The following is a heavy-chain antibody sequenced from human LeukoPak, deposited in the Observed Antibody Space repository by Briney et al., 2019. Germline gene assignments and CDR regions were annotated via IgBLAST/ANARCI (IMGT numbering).Heavy chain of an antibody. Sequence: SETLSLTCTVSGGSISSSSYYWGWIRQPPGKGLEWIGSIYYSGSTYYNPSLKSRITMSMDTSKNQFSLNLSSVTAADSAVYYCASFCASTTCYNDGTNFAFWGQGTLVTVSS. CDR3: ASFCASTTCYNDGTNFAF. D-gene: IGHD2-2*01. CDR1: GGSISSSSYY. V-gene: IGHV4-39*07. CDR2: IYYSGST. J-gene: IGHJ4*02.